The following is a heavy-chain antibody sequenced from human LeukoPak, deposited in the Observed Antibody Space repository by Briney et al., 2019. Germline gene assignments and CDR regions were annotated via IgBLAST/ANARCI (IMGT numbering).Heavy chain of an antibody. CDR1: GYTFTDYY. CDR2: INPNSGGI. D-gene: IGHD2-8*02. V-gene: IGHV1-2*07. CDR3: ARDVGSLVVDY. J-gene: IGHJ4*02. Sequence: GVPLKVSCKASGYTFTDYYIHWVRQAPGQGLEWMGWINPNSGGINYAHKFQGRVTMTSDTSISTVYMDLSSLNSDDTAVYYCARDVGSLVVDYWGQGTLVPVS.